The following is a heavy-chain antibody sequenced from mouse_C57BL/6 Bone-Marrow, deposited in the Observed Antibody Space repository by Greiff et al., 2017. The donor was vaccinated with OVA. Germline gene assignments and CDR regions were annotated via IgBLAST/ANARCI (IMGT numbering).Heavy chain of an antibody. V-gene: IGHV3-8*01. CDR3: ARYSSPPYWYFDV. CDR1: GYSITSDY. CDR2: ISYSGST. Sequence: EVMLVESGPGLAKPSQTLSLTCSVTGYSITSDYWNWIRKFPGNKLEYMWYISYSGSTYYNPSLKSRISITRDTSKNQYYLQLNSLTTEDTATYYCARYSSPPYWYFDVWGTGTTVTVSS. D-gene: IGHD1-1*01. J-gene: IGHJ1*03.